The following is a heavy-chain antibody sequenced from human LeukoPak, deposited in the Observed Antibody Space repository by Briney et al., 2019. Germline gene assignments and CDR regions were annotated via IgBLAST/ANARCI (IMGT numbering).Heavy chain of an antibody. CDR1: GFTVSSNY. V-gene: IGHV3-66*01. CDR3: ARGSSSWSWQDY. D-gene: IGHD6-13*01. Sequence: GGSLRLSCAASGFTVSSNYMSWVRQAPGKGLEWVSVIYSGGSTYYADPVKGRFTISRDNSKNTLYLQMNSLRAEDTAVYYCARGSSSWSWQDYWGQGTLVTVSS. J-gene: IGHJ4*02. CDR2: IYSGGST.